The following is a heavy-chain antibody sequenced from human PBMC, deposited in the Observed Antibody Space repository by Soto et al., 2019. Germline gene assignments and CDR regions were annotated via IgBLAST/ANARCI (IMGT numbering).Heavy chain of an antibody. CDR1: GGSISSSNW. V-gene: IGHV4-4*02. D-gene: IGHD6-19*01. CDR3: ARRWDKRWLDYGMDV. Sequence: TSETLSLTCAVSGGSISSSNWWSWVRQPPGKGLEWIGEIYHSGSTNYNPSLKSRVTISVDKSKNQFSLKLSSVTAADTAVYYCARRWDKRWLDYGMDVWGQGTTVTVSS. CDR2: IYHSGST. J-gene: IGHJ6*02.